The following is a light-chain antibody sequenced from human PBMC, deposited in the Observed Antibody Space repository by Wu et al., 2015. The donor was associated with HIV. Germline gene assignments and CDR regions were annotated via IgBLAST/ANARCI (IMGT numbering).Light chain of an antibody. CDR3: QQYNNWPPLT. V-gene: IGKV3-15*01. J-gene: IGKJ4*01. CDR1: QSVGSD. CDR2: GAS. Sequence: EVVMTQSPATLSVSPGERATLFCRASQSVGSDIAWYQQNPGQGPRLLIYGASTRATGIPARFSGSGSGTHFTLTISSLQPEDFAVYYCQQYNNWPPLTFGGGTKVEIK.